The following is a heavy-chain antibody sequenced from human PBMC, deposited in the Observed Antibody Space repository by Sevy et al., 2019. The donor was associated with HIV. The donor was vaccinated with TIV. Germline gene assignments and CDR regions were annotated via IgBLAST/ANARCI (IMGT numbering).Heavy chain of an antibody. Sequence: GGSLRLSCVASGFTFPIYSVLWVRQAPGKGLEWLTLISYDGNHKYYADSVKGRFTISRDNSNNILYLQMSSLRVEDTALYFCARVAVEYCTNDCYHRFDHWGLGTLVTVSS. CDR2: ISYDGNHK. J-gene: IGHJ4*02. V-gene: IGHV3-30*04. CDR3: ARVAVEYCTNDCYHRFDH. D-gene: IGHD2-8*01. CDR1: GFTFPIYS.